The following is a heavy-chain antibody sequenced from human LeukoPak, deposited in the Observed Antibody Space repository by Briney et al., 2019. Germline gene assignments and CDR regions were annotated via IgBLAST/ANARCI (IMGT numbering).Heavy chain of an antibody. CDR3: ARDNPGSGWTQCFDY. V-gene: IGHV3-21*01. CDR2: ISRSNNYI. J-gene: IGHJ4*02. CDR1: GFTFSSYN. D-gene: IGHD6-19*01. Sequence: GGSLRLSCAASGFTFSSYNMNWVRRAPGKGLEWVSSISRSNNYIYYADSVRGRFTISRDNAKNSLYLQMNSLRAEDTAVYYCARDNPGSGWTQCFDYSGQGTLVTVSS.